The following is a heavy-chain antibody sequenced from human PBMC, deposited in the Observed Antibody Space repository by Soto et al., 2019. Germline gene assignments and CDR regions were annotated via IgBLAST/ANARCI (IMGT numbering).Heavy chain of an antibody. Sequence: SEPLSLTCAVYGGSFSGYYWSWIRQPPGKGLEWIGEINHSGSTNYNPSLKSRVTISVDTSKNQFSLKLSSVTAADTAVYYCARAIIFWSGYYFYGMDVWGQGTTVTVSS. CDR3: ARAIIFWSGYYFYGMDV. D-gene: IGHD3-3*01. V-gene: IGHV4-34*01. CDR1: GGSFSGYY. J-gene: IGHJ6*02. CDR2: INHSGST.